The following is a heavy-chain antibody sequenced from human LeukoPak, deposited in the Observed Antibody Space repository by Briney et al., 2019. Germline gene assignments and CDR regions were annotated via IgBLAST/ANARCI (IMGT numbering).Heavy chain of an antibody. V-gene: IGHV1-46*01. CDR3: AGVLGIAVAGTFY. CDR1: GYTFTSYY. J-gene: IGHJ4*02. Sequence: ASVKVSCKASGYTFTSYYMHWVRQAPGQGLEWMGIINPSGGSTSYAQKFQGRVTITADKSTSTAYMELSSLRSEDTAVYYCAGVLGIAVAGTFYWGQGTLVTVSS. D-gene: IGHD6-19*01. CDR2: INPSGGST.